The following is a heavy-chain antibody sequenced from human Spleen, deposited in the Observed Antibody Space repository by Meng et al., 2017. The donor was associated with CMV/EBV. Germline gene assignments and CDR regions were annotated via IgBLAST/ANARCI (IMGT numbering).Heavy chain of an antibody. Sequence: GSLRLSCTVSGGSVNSDTYFWSWIRQPPGKGLEWIGYIYYRGNTDYNPSLKSRITISLDTSKNYFSLNLRSVTAADTAVYYCARETSAGTPTGGDYYYHYGMDVWGQGATVTVSS. CDR1: GGSVNSDTYF. CDR3: ARETSAGTPTGGDYYYHYGMDV. J-gene: IGHJ6*02. D-gene: IGHD1-7*01. CDR2: IYYRGNT. V-gene: IGHV4-61*03.